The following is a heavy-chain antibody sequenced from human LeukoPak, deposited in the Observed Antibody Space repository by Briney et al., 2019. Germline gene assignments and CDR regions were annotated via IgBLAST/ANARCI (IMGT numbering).Heavy chain of an antibody. CDR3: AKDYSKTSYYGSGTYYRPNWFDP. V-gene: IGHV3-48*01. CDR2: ISSSSSTI. CDR1: GFTFSSYS. J-gene: IGHJ5*02. D-gene: IGHD3-10*01. Sequence: PGGSLRLSCAASGFTFSSYSMNWVRQAPGKGLEWVSYISSSSSTIYYADSVKGRFTISRDNSKNTLYLQMNSLRAEDTAMYYCAKDYSKTSYYGSGTYYRPNWFDPWGQGTLVTVSS.